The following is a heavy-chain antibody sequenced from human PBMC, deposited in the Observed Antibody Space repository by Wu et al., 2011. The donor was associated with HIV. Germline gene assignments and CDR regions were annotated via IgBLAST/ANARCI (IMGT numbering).Heavy chain of an antibody. CDR1: GGTFNSYV. CDR2: IITMFGTT. V-gene: IGHV1-69*12. D-gene: IGHD3-16*01. CDR3: ARGVDFDP. Sequence: QVQLVQSGAEVKKPGSSVKVSCKASGGTFNSYVLNWVRQAPGQGLEWMGGIITMFGTTNYPQRFQGRVTVSADESKSTVYMELTSLRSEDTAVYYCARGVDFDPWGQGTLVTVSS. J-gene: IGHJ5*02.